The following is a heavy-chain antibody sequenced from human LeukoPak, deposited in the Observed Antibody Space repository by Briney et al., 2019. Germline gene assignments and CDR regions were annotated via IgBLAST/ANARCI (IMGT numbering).Heavy chain of an antibody. Sequence: GGSLRLSCAASGFTLSSYAMSWVRQAPGKGLEWVSAISGSGGSTYYAASVKGRFTFSRDHSKNTLNLQMNSLTPQKTPGKNCATEGKTRTWNYYQAKPVYWGQGTLVTVSS. CDR1: GFTLSSYA. CDR2: ISGSGGST. CDR3: ATEGKTRTWNYYQAKPVY. V-gene: IGHV3-23*01. D-gene: IGHD1-7*01. J-gene: IGHJ4*02.